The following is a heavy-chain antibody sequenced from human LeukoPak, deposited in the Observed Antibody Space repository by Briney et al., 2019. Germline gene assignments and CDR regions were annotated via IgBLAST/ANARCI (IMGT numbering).Heavy chain of an antibody. CDR2: IYYSGTT. V-gene: IGHV4-39*01. CDR3: AGYSSGWSSGGGY. D-gene: IGHD6-19*01. Sequence: SETLSLTSTVSGGSISSLTYYWGWIRQPPGKGLEWIASIYYSGTTYYSPSLKSRVTISVNRSNNQFSLRLTSVTAADTAVYFCAGYSSGWSSGGGYWGQGTLVTVSS. CDR1: GGSISSLTYY. J-gene: IGHJ4*02.